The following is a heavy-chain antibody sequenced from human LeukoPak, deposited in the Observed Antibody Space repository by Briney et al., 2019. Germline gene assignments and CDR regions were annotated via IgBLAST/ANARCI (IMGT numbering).Heavy chain of an antibody. Sequence: PSETLSLTCAVYGGSFSGYYWSWIRQPPGKGLEWIGEINHSGSTNYNPSLKSRVTISVGTSKNQFSLKLSSVTAADTAVYYCASRVSGGNPPFDYWGQGTLVTVSS. CDR2: INHSGST. CDR3: ASRVSGGNPPFDY. V-gene: IGHV4-34*01. D-gene: IGHD4-23*01. J-gene: IGHJ4*02. CDR1: GGSFSGYY.